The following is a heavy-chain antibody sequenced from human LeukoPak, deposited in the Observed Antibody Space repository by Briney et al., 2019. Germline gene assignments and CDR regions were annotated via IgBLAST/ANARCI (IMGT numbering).Heavy chain of an antibody. J-gene: IGHJ4*02. V-gene: IGHV5-51*01. CDR3: AREARGSSSDY. D-gene: IGHD3-10*01. CDR1: GYNFDSHW. Sequence: GESLKISCKGSGYNFDSHWIGWVRQMPGKGLERMGIIYPGDSDTRYSPSFRGQVTISADKSISTAYLQWNSLKASDSAMYYCAREARGSSSDYWGQGTLVTVSS. CDR2: IYPGDSDT.